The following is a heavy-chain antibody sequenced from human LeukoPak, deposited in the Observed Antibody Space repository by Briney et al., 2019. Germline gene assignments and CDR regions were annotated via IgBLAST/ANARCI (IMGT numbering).Heavy chain of an antibody. CDR3: ATLQQLVGTMTEDY. CDR1: GYTLTELS. J-gene: IGHJ4*02. V-gene: IGHV1-24*01. D-gene: IGHD6-13*01. Sequence: GASVKVSCKVSGYTLTELSMHWVRQAPGKGLEWMGGFDPEDGETIYAQKFQGRVTMTEDTSTDTAYMELSSLRSEDTAVYYCATLQQLVGTMTEDYWGQGTLVTVSS. CDR2: FDPEDGET.